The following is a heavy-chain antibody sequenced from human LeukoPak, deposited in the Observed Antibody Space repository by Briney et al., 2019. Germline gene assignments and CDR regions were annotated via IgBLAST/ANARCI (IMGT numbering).Heavy chain of an antibody. J-gene: IGHJ4*02. CDR1: GGSVSSGFYY. V-gene: IGHV4-61*02. Sequence: PSETLSLTCTVSGGSVSSGFYYRSWIRQPAGKGLEWIGRIYTSGTTNYNPSLKSRVTISVDTSKNQFSLKLNSVTAADTAVYYCAADFSHWGQGTLVTVSS. CDR3: AADFSH. CDR2: IYTSGTT.